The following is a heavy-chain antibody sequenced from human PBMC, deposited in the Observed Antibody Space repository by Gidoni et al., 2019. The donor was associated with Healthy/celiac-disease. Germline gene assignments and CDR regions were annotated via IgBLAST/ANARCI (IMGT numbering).Heavy chain of an antibody. CDR2: SKPNSGGT. D-gene: IGHD2-2*01. CDR1: GSTFTGYH. J-gene: IGHJ6*02. Sequence: QVQLVQSGAEVKKPGASVKVSCKASGSTFTGYHMPWVRQAPGQGREWMGWSKPNSGGTNDAQKFQGWVTMTRETSISTAYMELSRLRSDDTAVYYCARACSSTSCHYYYYGMDVWGQGTTVTVSS. CDR3: ARACSSTSCHYYYYGMDV. V-gene: IGHV1-2*04.